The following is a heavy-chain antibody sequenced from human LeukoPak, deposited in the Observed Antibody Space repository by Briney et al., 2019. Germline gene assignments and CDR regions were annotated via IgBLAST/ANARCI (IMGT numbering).Heavy chain of an antibody. CDR2: ISGSGADT. Sequence: GGSLRLSCAASGFTFSSHAMSWVRQAPGRGLEWVSSISGSGADTHYADSVKGRFTISRDNSKNTLYLQVNSLRAEDTAVYYCAKTHSYSYGAFDYWGQGTLITVSS. CDR3: AKTHSYSYGAFDY. J-gene: IGHJ4*02. V-gene: IGHV3-23*01. CDR1: GFTFSSHA. D-gene: IGHD5-18*01.